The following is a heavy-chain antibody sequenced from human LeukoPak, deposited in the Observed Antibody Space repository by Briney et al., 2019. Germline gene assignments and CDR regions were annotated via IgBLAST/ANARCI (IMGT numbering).Heavy chain of an antibody. CDR3: ATIRDTALRYWYFDL. D-gene: IGHD5-18*01. J-gene: IGHJ2*01. CDR1: GGSVRSYY. CDR2: IYISGST. Sequence: PSETLSLTCTVSGGSVRSYYWSWIRQPAGKGLEWIGRIYISGSTNYNPSLKSRVTISVDTSKNQFSLKLNSVTAADTAVYYCATIRDTALRYWYFDLWGRGTLVIVSS. V-gene: IGHV4-4*07.